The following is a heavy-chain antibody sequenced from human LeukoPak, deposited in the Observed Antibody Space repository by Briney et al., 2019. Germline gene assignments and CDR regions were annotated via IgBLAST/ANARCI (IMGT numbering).Heavy chain of an antibody. CDR2: INPNSGGT. J-gene: IGHJ4*02. CDR1: GYTFTGYY. V-gene: IGHV1-2*02. Sequence: ASVKVSCKASGYTFTGYYMHWVRQAPGQGLEWMGWINPNSGGTNYAQKFQGRVTMTRDTSISTAYMELSRLRSDDTAVYYCAISGSVTEPPYYFDYWGQGTLVTVSS. D-gene: IGHD1-26*01. CDR3: AISGSVTEPPYYFDY.